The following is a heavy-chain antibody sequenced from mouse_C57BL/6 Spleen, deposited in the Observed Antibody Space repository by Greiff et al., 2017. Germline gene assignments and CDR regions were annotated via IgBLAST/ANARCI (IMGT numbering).Heavy chain of an antibody. V-gene: IGHV14-4*01. D-gene: IGHD3-2*02. Sequence: VQLKESGAELVRPGASVKLSCTASGFNIKDDYMHWVKQRPEQGLEWIGWIDPENGDTEYASKFQGKATITADTSSNTAYLQLSSLTSEDTAVYYCTSGAQATPFAYWGQGTLVTVSA. CDR2: IDPENGDT. CDR3: TSGAQATPFAY. CDR1: GFNIKDDY. J-gene: IGHJ3*01.